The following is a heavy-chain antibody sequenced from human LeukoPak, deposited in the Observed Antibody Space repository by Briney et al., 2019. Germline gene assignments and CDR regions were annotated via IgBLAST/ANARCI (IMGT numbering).Heavy chain of an antibody. J-gene: IGHJ3*02. CDR1: GFTFSSYA. V-gene: IGHV3-23*01. Sequence: GGSLRLSCAASGFTFSSYAMSWVRQAPGKGLEWVSAISGSGGSTYYADSVKGRFTNSRDNSKNTLYLQMNSLRAEDTAVYYCAADYDILTGYSPKAFDIWGQGTMVTVSS. CDR2: ISGSGGST. D-gene: IGHD3-9*01. CDR3: AADYDILTGYSPKAFDI.